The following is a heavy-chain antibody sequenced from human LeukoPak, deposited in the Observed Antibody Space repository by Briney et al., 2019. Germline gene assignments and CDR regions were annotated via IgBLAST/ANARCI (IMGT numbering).Heavy chain of an antibody. CDR2: IYAGGGT. CDR3: ARDSRPPPHFDS. J-gene: IGHJ4*02. CDR1: GFTVSSNY. V-gene: IGHV3-53*01. Sequence: GGSLRLSCAASGFTVSSNYMSWVRQAPGKGLEWVSVIYAGGGTYYADSVKGRFTISRDNSKNTLYLQMHSLRAEDTAVYYCARDSRPPPHFDSWGQGTLVTVSS.